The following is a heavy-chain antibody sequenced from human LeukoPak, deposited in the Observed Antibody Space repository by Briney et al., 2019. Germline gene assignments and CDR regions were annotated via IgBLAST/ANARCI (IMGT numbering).Heavy chain of an antibody. V-gene: IGHV4-59*01. Sequence: SETLSLTCTVSGGSISSYYWSWIRQPPGKGLEWIGYIYYSGSTNYNPSLKSRVTISVDTSKNQFSLKLSSVTAADTAMYYCARHYDSSGYRKYYFDYWGQGTLVTVSS. D-gene: IGHD3-22*01. CDR1: GGSISSYY. J-gene: IGHJ4*02. CDR2: IYYSGST. CDR3: ARHYDSSGYRKYYFDY.